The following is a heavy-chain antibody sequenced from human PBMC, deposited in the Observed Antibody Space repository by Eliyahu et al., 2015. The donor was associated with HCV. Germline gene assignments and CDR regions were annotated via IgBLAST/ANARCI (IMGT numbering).Heavy chain of an antibody. CDR1: GFXFSGNW. V-gene: IGHV3-7*01. CDR2: IKEDGSEK. D-gene: IGHD3-10*01. CDR3: ARGDYYGSGSLVFDY. J-gene: IGHJ4*02. Sequence: EVQLVESGGGLVQPGGSLRLSCAASGFXFSGNWRGWVRQAPGKGLEWVAMIKEDGSEKYYVDSVKGRFTISRDNAKNSLYLQMNSLRGEDTAVYYCARGDYYGSGSLVFDYWGQGTLVTVSS.